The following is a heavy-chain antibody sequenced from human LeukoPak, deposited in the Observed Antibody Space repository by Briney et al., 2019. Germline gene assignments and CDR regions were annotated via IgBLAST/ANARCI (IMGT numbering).Heavy chain of an antibody. V-gene: IGHV3-48*03. CDR2: ISSSGSTI. CDR1: GFTFSSSD. CDR3: ARRQLWWGY. J-gene: IGHJ4*02. D-gene: IGHD5-18*01. Sequence: GGSLRLSCAASGFTFSSSDMNWVRQAPGKGLEWVSYISSSGSTIYYADSVKGRFTISRDNGKNSLFLQMNSLRAEDTAVYYCARRQLWWGYWGQGTLVTVSS.